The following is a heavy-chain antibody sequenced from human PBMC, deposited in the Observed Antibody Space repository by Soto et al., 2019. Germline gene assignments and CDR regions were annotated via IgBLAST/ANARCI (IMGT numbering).Heavy chain of an antibody. CDR3: ARVECSGGSCYSIDF. CDR1: GFTFSSLW. CDR2: INSDGSST. Sequence: GGPMRVSYAAAGFTFSSLWMHWVRKTQGKGLVWVSRINSDGSSTTYADSVKGRFTISRDNAKNTLYLQMNSLRAEDTAVYFCARVECSGGSCYSIDFWGQGTLVTVSS. V-gene: IGHV3-74*01. D-gene: IGHD2-15*01. J-gene: IGHJ4*02.